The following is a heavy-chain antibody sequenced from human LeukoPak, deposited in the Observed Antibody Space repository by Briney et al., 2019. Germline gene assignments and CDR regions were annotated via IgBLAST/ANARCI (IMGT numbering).Heavy chain of an antibody. CDR1: VFTLTSYG. CDR2: IWNDGSNK. J-gene: IGHJ3*02. CDR3: ARIHSLYYYDSSGYGAFDI. D-gene: IGHD3-22*01. V-gene: IGHV3-33*01. Sequence: PGRTLRLSCAPSVFTLTSYGIHSGRQAPGERRERVSGIWNDGSNKYYADSVKGRFTISRDNSKNTLYLQMNSLRAEDTAVYYCARIHSLYYYDSSGYGAFDIWGQGTMVTVSS.